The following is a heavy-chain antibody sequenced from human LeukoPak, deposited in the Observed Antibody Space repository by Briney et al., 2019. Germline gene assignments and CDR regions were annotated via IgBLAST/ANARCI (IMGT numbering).Heavy chain of an antibody. CDR1: GFTFSGYS. Sequence: GGSLRLSCTASGFTFSGYSMNWVRQAPGKGLEWTSYIRSSGSTIYYADSMKGRFTISRDNAKNSLYLQMNSLRAEDTAVYYCARMNYISSGWGAPFDYWGQGTLVTVSS. CDR3: ARMNYISSGWGAPFDY. V-gene: IGHV3-48*04. J-gene: IGHJ4*02. D-gene: IGHD1-7*01. CDR2: IRSSGSTI.